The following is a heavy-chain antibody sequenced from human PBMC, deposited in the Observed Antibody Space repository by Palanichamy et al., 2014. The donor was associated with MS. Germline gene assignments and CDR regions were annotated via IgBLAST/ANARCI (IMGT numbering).Heavy chain of an antibody. Sequence: QVQLQESGPGLVKPSQTLSPTCTVSGGSISSGGYYWSWIRQHPGKGLEWIGYIYSGSTYYNPSLKSRVTISVDTSKNQFSLKLSSVTAADTAVYYCARDSAIAAARTFDIWGRGTMVTVSS. J-gene: IGHJ3*02. D-gene: IGHD6-13*01. CDR3: ARDSAIAAARTFDI. CDR2: IYSGST. CDR1: GGSISSGGYY. V-gene: IGHV4-31*03.